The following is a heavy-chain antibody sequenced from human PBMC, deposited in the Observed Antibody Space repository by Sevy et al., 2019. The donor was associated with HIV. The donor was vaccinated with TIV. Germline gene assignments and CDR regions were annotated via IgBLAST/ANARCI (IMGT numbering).Heavy chain of an antibody. V-gene: IGHV3-7*01. CDR3: ARGVGLDY. CDR2: IRPDGSDK. D-gene: IGHD1-26*01. CDR1: GFTFSPYW. Sequence: RGSLRLSCAASGFTFSPYWMTWVRQAPGKGLERVANIRPDGSDKYYVDSVKGRFTSSRDNAKNSLYLQMHSLRADDSAMYYCARGVGLDYWGQGALVSVSS. J-gene: IGHJ4*02.